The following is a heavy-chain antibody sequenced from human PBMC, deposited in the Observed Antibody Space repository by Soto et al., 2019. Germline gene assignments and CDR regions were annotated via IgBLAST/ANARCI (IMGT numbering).Heavy chain of an antibody. Sequence: SGESLKISCEGSGYSFTSYWIGWVRQMPGKGLEWMGIIYPGDSDTRYTPSFQGQVTISADKSISTAYLQWSSLKASDTAMYYCARQRYCTNGVCLGYTDDDFDIWGPGTMVTVSS. CDR2: IYPGDSDT. CDR3: ARQRYCTNGVCLGYTDDDFDI. V-gene: IGHV5-51*01. D-gene: IGHD2-8*01. CDR1: GYSFTSYW. J-gene: IGHJ3*02.